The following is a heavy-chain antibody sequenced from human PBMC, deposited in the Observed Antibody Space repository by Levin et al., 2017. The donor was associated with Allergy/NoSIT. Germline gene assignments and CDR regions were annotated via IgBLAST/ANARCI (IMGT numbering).Heavy chain of an antibody. V-gene: IGHV3-23*01. J-gene: IGHJ4*02. CDR1: GFSFINYA. Sequence: GGSLRLSCAASGFSFINYAMSWVRQAPGTGLEWVSGISSSGRSTWYAGSVKGRFTISRDNSKNTLYLQMNSLRAEDTALYYCARDTPDLSPGPYFDYWGQGTLVTVSS. CDR3: ARDTPDLSPGPYFDY. CDR2: ISSSGRST.